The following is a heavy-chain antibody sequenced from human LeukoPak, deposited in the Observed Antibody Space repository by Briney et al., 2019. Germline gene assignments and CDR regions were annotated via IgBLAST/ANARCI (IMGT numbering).Heavy chain of an antibody. Sequence: PGGSLRFSCAASGFTFSSYWMSWVRQAPGKGLEWVANIKQDGSEKYYVDSVKGRFTISRDNAKNSLYLQMNSLRAEDTAVYYCARDMTYYDFWSGYHTKYYFDYWGQGTLVTVSS. CDR3: ARDMTYYDFWSGYHTKYYFDY. V-gene: IGHV3-7*01. CDR2: IKQDGSEK. J-gene: IGHJ4*02. CDR1: GFTFSSYW. D-gene: IGHD3-3*01.